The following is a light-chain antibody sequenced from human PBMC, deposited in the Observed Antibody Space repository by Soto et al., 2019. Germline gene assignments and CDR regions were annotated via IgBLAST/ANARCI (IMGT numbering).Light chain of an antibody. CDR2: DVS. Sequence: QSALTQPAPVSGSPGQSITISCTGTSSDIGGHSSVSWYQQRPGEDTKLMIYDVSNRPSGVSNRFSGSKSGNTASLTISGLQADDEADYYCFSYIVTSAYVFGTGTKVTVL. J-gene: IGLJ1*01. CDR3: FSYIVTSAYV. CDR1: SSDIGGHSS. V-gene: IGLV2-14*01.